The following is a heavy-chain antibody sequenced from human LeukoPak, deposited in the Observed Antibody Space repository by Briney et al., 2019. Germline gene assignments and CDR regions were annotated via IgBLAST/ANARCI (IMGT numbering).Heavy chain of an antibody. CDR1: GGSFSGCY. Sequence: SETLSLTCAVYGGSFSGCYWSWIRQPPGKGLEWIGEINHSGSTNYNPSLKSRVTISVNTSKNQFSLKLSSVTAADTAVYYCARAQYSSGWYYDYWGQGTLVTVSS. V-gene: IGHV4-34*01. CDR3: ARAQYSSGWYYDY. J-gene: IGHJ4*02. CDR2: INHSGST. D-gene: IGHD6-19*01.